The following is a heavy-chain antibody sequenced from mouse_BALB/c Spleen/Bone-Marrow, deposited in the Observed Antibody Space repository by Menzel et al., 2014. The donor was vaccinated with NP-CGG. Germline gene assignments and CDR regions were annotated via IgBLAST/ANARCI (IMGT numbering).Heavy chain of an antibody. D-gene: IGHD2-3*01. CDR1: GDSITSGY. CDR3: ATYDGYYVDY. CDR2: ISYSGRT. V-gene: IGHV3-8*02. Sequence: AQLKESGPSFVKPSPTLSVTCSVTGDSITSGYWHWIRKFPVHKIEYTGDISYSGRTYYSACLKSRISITRDTSKHQYYLQLNSVTTEYTATYYCATYDGYYVDYWGECTTLTGAS. J-gene: IGHJ2*01.